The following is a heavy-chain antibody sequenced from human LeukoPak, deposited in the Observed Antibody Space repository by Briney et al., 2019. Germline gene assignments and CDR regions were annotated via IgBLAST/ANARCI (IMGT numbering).Heavy chain of an antibody. D-gene: IGHD1-1*01. Sequence: GGSLRLSCAASGFTFDKYGMHYIRQAPGEGLEWVAVILEDGRIKKYADSVKDRFTISRDNTNNTLYLQMNKLRAEDTGIYFCAKDRETTASGTFDYWGLGTLVAVSS. CDR1: GFTFDKYG. J-gene: IGHJ4*02. CDR2: ILEDGRIK. CDR3: AKDRETTASGTFDY. V-gene: IGHV3-30*18.